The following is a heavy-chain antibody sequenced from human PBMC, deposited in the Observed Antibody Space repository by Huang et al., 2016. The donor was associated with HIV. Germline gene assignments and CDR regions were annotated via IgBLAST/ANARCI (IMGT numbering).Heavy chain of an antibody. Sequence: EVHLLESGGGLVQPGGSLRLPCAASGFSFSSSAMSWVRQARWRGLEGVSTVSKSASSRHYSDSVRGRFTISRDNSKDTLYLQMNSLRAEDTALYYCAKDLVTYDSSGSVWGQGTLVTVSS. CDR2: VSKSASSR. CDR1: GFSFSSSA. V-gene: IGHV3-23*01. J-gene: IGHJ4*02. CDR3: AKDLVTYDSSGSV. D-gene: IGHD3-22*01.